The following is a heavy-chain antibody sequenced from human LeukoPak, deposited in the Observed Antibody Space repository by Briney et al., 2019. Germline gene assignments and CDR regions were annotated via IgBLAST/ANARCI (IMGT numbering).Heavy chain of an antibody. CDR2: IYYSGST. Sequence: SETLSLTCTVSGGSIISYYWSWIRQPPGEGLECSGYIYYSGSTNYNPSLKSRVTISVDTSKNQFSLKLSSVTAADTAVYYCAGDSSITGTTFGAFDIWGQGTMVTVSS. D-gene: IGHD1-20*01. CDR1: GGSIISYY. J-gene: IGHJ3*02. V-gene: IGHV4-59*01. CDR3: AGDSSITGTTFGAFDI.